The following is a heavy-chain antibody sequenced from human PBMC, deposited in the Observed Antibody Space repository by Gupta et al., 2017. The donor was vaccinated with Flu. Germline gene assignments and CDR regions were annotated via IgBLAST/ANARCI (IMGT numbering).Heavy chain of an antibody. CDR3: ARGAVRYYDFWSGYYTTLGRKDKYYFDY. J-gene: IGHJ4*02. Sequence: QVQLQQWGAGLLKPSETLSLTCAVYGGSFSGYYWSWIRQPPGKGLEWIGEINHSGSTNYNPSLKSRVTISVDTSKNQFSLKLSSVTAADTAVYYCARGAVRYYDFWSGYYTTLGRKDKYYFDYWGQGTLVTVSS. D-gene: IGHD3-3*01. CDR1: GGSFSGYY. CDR2: INHSGST. V-gene: IGHV4-34*01.